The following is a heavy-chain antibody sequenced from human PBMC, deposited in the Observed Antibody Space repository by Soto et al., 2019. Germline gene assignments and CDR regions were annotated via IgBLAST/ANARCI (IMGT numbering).Heavy chain of an antibody. D-gene: IGHD5-18*01. CDR1: GFTFSSYA. J-gene: IGHJ4*02. CDR2: ISYDGSIQ. CDR3: VRGHTANSAMVTGQFDS. V-gene: IGHV3-30*04. Sequence: QVHLVESGGGVVQPGGSLRLSCAASGFTFSSYAIHWVRQAPGKGLEWVSVISYDGSIQYYADSVKGRFTISRDNSRNTLYLQMNSLRAEDTAVYYCVRGHTANSAMVTGQFDSWGQGTLVTVSS.